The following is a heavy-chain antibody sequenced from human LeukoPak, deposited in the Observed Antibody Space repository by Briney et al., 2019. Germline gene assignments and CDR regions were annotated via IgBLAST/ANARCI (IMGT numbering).Heavy chain of an antibody. D-gene: IGHD5-18*01. J-gene: IGHJ6*03. V-gene: IGHV4-4*02. Sequence: GSLRLSCAASGFTFSSYGRSWVRQPPGKGLEWIGNIYYSGSTYYNPSLKSRVTISVDTSKNQFSLKLSSVTAADTAVYYCARTTEGGYTYDYFYYYYMDVWGKGTTVTISS. CDR2: IYYSGST. CDR1: GFTFSSYG. CDR3: ARTTEGGYTYDYFYYYYMDV.